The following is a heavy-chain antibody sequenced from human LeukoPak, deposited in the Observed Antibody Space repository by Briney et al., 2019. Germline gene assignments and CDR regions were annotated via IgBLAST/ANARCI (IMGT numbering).Heavy chain of an antibody. D-gene: IGHD1-26*01. Sequence: ASVKVSCKASGYTFTGYYMHWVRQAPGQGLEWMGWINPNSGGTNYAQKFQGRVTMTRDTSISTAYMELSRLRSDDTAVYYCARASPIVTSPYYYYYYMDVWGKGTTVTVFS. CDR2: INPNSGGT. CDR1: GYTFTGYY. V-gene: IGHV1-2*02. J-gene: IGHJ6*03. CDR3: ARASPIVTSPYYYYYYMDV.